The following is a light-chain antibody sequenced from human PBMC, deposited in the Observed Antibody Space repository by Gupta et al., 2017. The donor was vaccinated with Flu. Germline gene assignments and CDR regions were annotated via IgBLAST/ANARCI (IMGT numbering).Light chain of an antibody. J-gene: IGKJ2*01. CDR2: GAS. CDR3: EHENSFPST. V-gene: IGKV1-12*02. CDR1: QGINRW. Sequence: TQLTQSPSSVSASVGDRVTITCRASQGINRWLAWFQQKPGKAPRLLIYGASRLQRGVPSRFNDSGSGTDFTLTITSLQPEDFANYYCEHENSFPSTFGQATKVDI.